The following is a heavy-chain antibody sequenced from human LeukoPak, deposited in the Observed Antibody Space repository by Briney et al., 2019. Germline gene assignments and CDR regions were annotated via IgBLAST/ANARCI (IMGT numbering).Heavy chain of an antibody. CDR3: AIGFDP. CDR1: GSIFTSYW. Sequence: AGAALEISCKGSGSIFTSYWISWVRQMPGKCLACMGTIAPSASYTIYTPSFHGHVTLSADKSISTAYLQWSSLKASATAMYYCAIGFDPWGQGTLVTVSS. V-gene: IGHV5-10-1*01. CDR2: IAPSASYT. J-gene: IGHJ5*02.